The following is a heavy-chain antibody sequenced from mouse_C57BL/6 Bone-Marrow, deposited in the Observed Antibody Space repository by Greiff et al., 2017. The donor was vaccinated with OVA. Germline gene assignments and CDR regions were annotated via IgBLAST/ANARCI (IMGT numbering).Heavy chain of an antibody. CDR3: TFYDYGAY. CDR2: IDPENGDT. J-gene: IGHJ3*01. D-gene: IGHD2-4*01. CDR1: GFNIKDDY. Sequence: VQLQQSGAELVRPGASVKLSCTASGFNIKDDYMHWVKQRPEQGLEWIGWIDPENGDTEYASKFQGKATITADTSSNTAYLQLSSLTSEDTAVYYCTFYDYGAYWGQGTLVTISA. V-gene: IGHV14-4*01.